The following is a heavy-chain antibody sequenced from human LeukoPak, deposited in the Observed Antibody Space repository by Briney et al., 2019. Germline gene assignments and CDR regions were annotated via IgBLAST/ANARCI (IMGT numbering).Heavy chain of an antibody. CDR3: ARDPHYGWD. D-gene: IGHD3-16*01. V-gene: IGHV3-33*01. Sequence: GRSLRLSCAASGFTFSSYGMHWVRQAPGKGLEWVAVIWYGGSNKYYADSVKGRFTTSRDNSKNTLYLQMNSLRAEDTAVYYCARDPHYGWDWGQGTLATVSS. CDR1: GFTFSSYG. J-gene: IGHJ4*02. CDR2: IWYGGSNK.